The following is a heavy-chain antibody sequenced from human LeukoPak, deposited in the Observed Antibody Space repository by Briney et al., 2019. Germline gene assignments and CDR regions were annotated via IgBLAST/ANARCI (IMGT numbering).Heavy chain of an antibody. CDR1: GGSISSYY. CDR3: ARFYSYYYYMDV. CDR2: IYYSGST. D-gene: IGHD4-11*01. V-gene: IGHV4-59*08. Sequence: SETLSLTCTVSGGSISSYYWSWIRQPPGKGLQWIGYIYYSGSTTYNPSLESRLTISVDTSKNQFSLNLTSVTAADTAVYYCARFYSYYYYMDVWGKGTTVTVSS. J-gene: IGHJ6*03.